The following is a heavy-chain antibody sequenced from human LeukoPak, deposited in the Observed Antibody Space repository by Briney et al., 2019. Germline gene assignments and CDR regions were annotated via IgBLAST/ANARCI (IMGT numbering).Heavy chain of an antibody. CDR1: GYTFTGYY. Sequence: ASVKVSCKASGYTFTGYYMHWVRQAPGQGLEWMGWINPNSGGTNYAQKFQGRVTMTRDTSISTAYMELSRLRSDDTAVYYCARDKVGYSYRSKGYYYMDVWGKGTTVTVSS. CDR3: ARDKVGYSYRSKGYYYMDV. CDR2: INPNSGGT. J-gene: IGHJ6*03. V-gene: IGHV1-2*02. D-gene: IGHD5-18*01.